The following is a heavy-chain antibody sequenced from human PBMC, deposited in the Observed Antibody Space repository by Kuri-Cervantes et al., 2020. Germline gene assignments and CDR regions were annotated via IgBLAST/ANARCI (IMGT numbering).Heavy chain of an antibody. D-gene: IGHD6-19*01. V-gene: IGHV3-13*01. CDR3: ARDGVAVAGTPLYYYGMDV. CDR1: GFTFSSYD. J-gene: IGHJ6*02. Sequence: GESLKISCAASGFTFSSYDMHWVRQATGEGLEWVSAIGTAGDTYYPGSVKGRFTISRENAKNSLYLQMNSLRAGDTAVYYCARDGVAVAGTPLYYYGMDVWGQGTTVTVSS. CDR2: IGTAGDT.